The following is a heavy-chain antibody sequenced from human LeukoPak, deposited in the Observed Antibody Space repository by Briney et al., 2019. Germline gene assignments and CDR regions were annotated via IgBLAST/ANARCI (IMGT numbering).Heavy chain of an antibody. D-gene: IGHD5-24*01. J-gene: IGHJ6*04. CDR1: GFTFSSYA. CDR2: ISYDGSNK. CDR3: ARVGGLQSLYYGRDV. Sequence: PGGSLRLSCAASGFTFSSYAMHWVRQAPGKGLEWVAVISYDGSNKYYADSVKGRFTISRDNSKNTLYLQMNSLRAEDTAVYYWARVGGLQSLYYGRDVWGKGPTVPVSS. V-gene: IGHV3-30-3*01.